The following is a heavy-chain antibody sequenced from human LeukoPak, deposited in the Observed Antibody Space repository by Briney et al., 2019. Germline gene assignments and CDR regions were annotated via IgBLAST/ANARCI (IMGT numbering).Heavy chain of an antibody. D-gene: IGHD5-12*01. J-gene: IGHJ4*02. CDR3: AKDPGDGYGDY. CDR1: GFTFSSYA. Sequence: GGSLRLSCAASGFTFSSYAMSWVRQAPGKGLEWVSAISGSGGSTYYADSVKGRFTISRDSSKNTLYLQMNSLRAEDPAVYYCAKDPGDGYGDYWGQGTLVTVSS. CDR2: ISGSGGST. V-gene: IGHV3-23*01.